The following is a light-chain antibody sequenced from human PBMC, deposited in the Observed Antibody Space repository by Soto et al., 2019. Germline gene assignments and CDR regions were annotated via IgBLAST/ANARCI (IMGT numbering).Light chain of an antibody. CDR1: SSDVGAYNY. CDR3: CSYAGPCSYV. CDR2: DVT. V-gene: IGLV2-11*01. Sequence: QSVLTQPRSVSGSPGQSVTISCTGTSSDVGAYNYVSWYQQHPGNAPKLMIYDVTKRPSGVPDRFPGSKSANTASLTISGLQAEDEGDYSCCSYAGPCSYVSGTGTKVTVL. J-gene: IGLJ1*01.